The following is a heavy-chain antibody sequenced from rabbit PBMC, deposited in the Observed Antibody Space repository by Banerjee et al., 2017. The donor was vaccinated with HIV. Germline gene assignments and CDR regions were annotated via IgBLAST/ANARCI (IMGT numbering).Heavy chain of an antibody. CDR2: IYTGSNT. D-gene: IGHD1-1*01. Sequence: QEQLEESGGDLVKPGASLTLTCTASGFSFSSGYDIIWVRQAPGKGLEWIGCIYTGSNTYYASWVISRFTISKTSSTTVTLQMTSLTAADTATYFCARSSSGAYGYNLWGPGTLVTVS. J-gene: IGHJ4*01. V-gene: IGHV1S45*01. CDR3: ARSSSGAYGYNL. CDR1: GFSFSSGYD.